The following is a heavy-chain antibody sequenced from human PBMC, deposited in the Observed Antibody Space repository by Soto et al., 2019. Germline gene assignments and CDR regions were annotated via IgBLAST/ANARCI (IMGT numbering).Heavy chain of an antibody. CDR3: ALAEEGYPGYYYYGMDV. CDR2: IIPIFGTA. V-gene: IGHV1-69*01. Sequence: QVQLVQSGAEVKKPGCSVKVSCKASGGTFSSYAISWVRQAPGQGLEWMGGIIPIFGTANYAQKFQGRVTITADESTSTAYMELSSLRSEDTAVYYSALAEEGYPGYYYYGMDVWGQGTTVTVSS. D-gene: IGHD5-12*01. J-gene: IGHJ6*02. CDR1: GGTFSSYA.